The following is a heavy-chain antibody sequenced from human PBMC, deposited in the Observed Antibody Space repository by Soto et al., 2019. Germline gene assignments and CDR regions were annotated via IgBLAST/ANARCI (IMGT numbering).Heavy chain of an antibody. J-gene: IGHJ6*02. D-gene: IGHD6-19*01. Sequence: QVQLVESGGGVVQPGRSLRLSCAASGFTFSSYAMHWVRQAPGKGLEGVAVISYDGSNKYYADSVKGRFTISRDNSKNTLYLQMNSLRAEDTAVYYCAKNSGWYNGGNYGMDVWGQGTTVTVSS. CDR3: AKNSGWYNGGNYGMDV. CDR2: ISYDGSNK. CDR1: GFTFSSYA. V-gene: IGHV3-30-3*02.